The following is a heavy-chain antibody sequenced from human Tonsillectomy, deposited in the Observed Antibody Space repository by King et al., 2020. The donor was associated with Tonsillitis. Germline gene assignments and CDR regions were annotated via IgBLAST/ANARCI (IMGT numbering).Heavy chain of an antibody. J-gene: IGHJ2*01. Sequence: VQLVESGGGVVQPGRSLRLSCAASGFTFNSYAIHWVRQAPGRGLEWVTFISYDGSNKYYADSVEVRFTVSRDNSKNTLYLQMNSLRTEDTAVYYCARSGTKWYFDLWGRGTLVTVSS. V-gene: IGHV3-30*04. CDR2: ISYDGSNK. CDR3: ARSGTKWYFDL. D-gene: IGHD1-26*01. CDR1: GFTFNSYA.